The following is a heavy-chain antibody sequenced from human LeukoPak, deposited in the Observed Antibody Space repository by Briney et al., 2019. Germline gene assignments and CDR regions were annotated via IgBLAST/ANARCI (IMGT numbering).Heavy chain of an antibody. Sequence: SETLSLTCTVSGVSMTTHHWNWIRQTPGKGLEWIGYVFDSGRTKENPSLKSRVTLSADTSKNQLSLRLSSVTAADTAVYYCTTIKRGNIFGYFDFWGQGILVTVSS. CDR3: TTIKRGNIFGYFDF. J-gene: IGHJ4*02. CDR1: GVSMTTHH. V-gene: IGHV4-59*11. D-gene: IGHD5-18*01. CDR2: VFDSGRT.